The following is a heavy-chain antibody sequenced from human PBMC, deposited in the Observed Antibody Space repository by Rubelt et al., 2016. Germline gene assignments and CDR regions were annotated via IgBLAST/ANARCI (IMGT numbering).Heavy chain of an antibody. D-gene: IGHD2-15*01. V-gene: IGHV3-64D*06. CDR1: FTFRSYA. CDR2: ISSNGGST. Sequence: FTFRSYAMNWVRQAPGKGLEYVSAISSNGGSTYYADSVKGRFTIYRDNSKNTLYLQMSSLRAEDTAVYYCVKAALQDIWGQGTMVTVSS. J-gene: IGHJ3*02. CDR3: VKAALQDI.